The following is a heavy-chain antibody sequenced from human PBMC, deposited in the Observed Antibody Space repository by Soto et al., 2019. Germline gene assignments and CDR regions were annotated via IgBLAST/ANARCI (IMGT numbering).Heavy chain of an antibody. Sequence: GASVKVSCKASGYTFTSYGISWVRQAPGQGLEWMGWISAYNGNTNYAQKLQGRVTMTTDTSTSTAYMELRSLRSDDTAVYYCARDFSYYYDSSGYYDFDYWGQGTLVTVS. CDR1: GYTFTSYG. V-gene: IGHV1-18*01. CDR2: ISAYNGNT. CDR3: ARDFSYYYDSSGYYDFDY. J-gene: IGHJ4*02. D-gene: IGHD3-22*01.